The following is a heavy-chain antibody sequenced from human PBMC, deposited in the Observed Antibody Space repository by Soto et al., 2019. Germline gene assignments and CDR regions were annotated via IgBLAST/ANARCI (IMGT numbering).Heavy chain of an antibody. V-gene: IGHV5-10-1*01. CDR3: ARRFNYYYGMDV. CDR2: IDPSDSYT. Sequence: GESLKISCKGSGYRFTIYWISWVRQMPGKGLEWMGRIDPSDSYTNYSPSFQGHVTISADKSISTAYLQWSSLKASDTAMYYCARRFNYYYGMDVWGQGTTVTVSS. CDR1: GYRFTIYW. J-gene: IGHJ6*02.